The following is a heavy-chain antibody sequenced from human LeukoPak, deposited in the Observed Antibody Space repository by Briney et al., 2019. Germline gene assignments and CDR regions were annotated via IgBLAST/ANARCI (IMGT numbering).Heavy chain of an antibody. Sequence: VASVKVSCKASGYTFTGYYMHWVRQAPGQGLEWMGWINPNSGGTNYAQKFQGRVTMTRDTSISTAYMELSRLRSDDTAVYYCARGGGSYFPRFSPGYDAFDIWGQGTMVTVSS. CDR2: INPNSGGT. CDR3: ARGGGSYFPRFSPGYDAFDI. CDR1: GYTFTGYY. J-gene: IGHJ3*02. D-gene: IGHD1-26*01. V-gene: IGHV1-2*02.